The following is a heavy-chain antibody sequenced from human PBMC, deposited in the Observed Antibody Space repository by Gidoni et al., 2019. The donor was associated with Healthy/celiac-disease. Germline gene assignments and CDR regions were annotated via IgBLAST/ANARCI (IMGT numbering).Heavy chain of an antibody. J-gene: IGHJ6*02. CDR1: GFTFSSYS. CDR2: ISSSSSYI. CDR3: ARDSSGVATISLGFSNYYYYGMDV. D-gene: IGHD5-12*01. Sequence: EVQLVESGGGLVKPGGSLRLSCAASGFTFSSYSMNWVRQAPGKGLEWVSSISSSSSYIYYADSVKGRFTISRDNAKNSLYLQMNSLRAEDTAVYYCARDSSGVATISLGFSNYYYYGMDVWGQGTTVTVSS. V-gene: IGHV3-21*01.